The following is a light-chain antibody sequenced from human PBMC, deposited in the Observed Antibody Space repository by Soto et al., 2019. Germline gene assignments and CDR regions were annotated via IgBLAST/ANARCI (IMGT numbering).Light chain of an antibody. CDR1: KLGYKY. CDR3: QAWDSSTGL. J-gene: IGLJ1*01. V-gene: IGLV3-1*01. Sequence: SYELTQPPSVSVSPGQTASITCSGDKLGYKYTSWYQQKPGQSPVLVIYEDNKRPSGIPERFSGSNSGNTATLTISETRAMDEADYYCQAWDSSTGLFGTGTKLTVL. CDR2: EDN.